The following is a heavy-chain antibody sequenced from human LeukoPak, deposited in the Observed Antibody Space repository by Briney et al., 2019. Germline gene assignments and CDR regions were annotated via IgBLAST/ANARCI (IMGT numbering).Heavy chain of an antibody. Sequence: SETLSLTCTVSGGSISSTSYYWGWIRQPPGKGLEWIGSIYYSGSTFYNPSLKSRVTISVDTSKNQFSLKLSSVTAADTAVYYCASTHRGATTAFDIWGQGTMVTVSS. CDR1: GGSISSTSYY. CDR3: ASTHRGATTAFDI. D-gene: IGHD1-26*01. J-gene: IGHJ3*02. V-gene: IGHV4-39*07. CDR2: IYYSGST.